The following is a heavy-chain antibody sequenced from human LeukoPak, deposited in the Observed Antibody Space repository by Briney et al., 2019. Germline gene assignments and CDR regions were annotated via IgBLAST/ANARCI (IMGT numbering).Heavy chain of an antibody. V-gene: IGHV4-39*01. CDR2: IYYSGNT. CDR3: AHFKGGSFDF. CDR1: GGSISSSNYY. Sequence: SETLSLTCTVSGGSISSSNYYWGWIRQPPGKGLEWIGSIYYSGNTYYNPSLKSRVTISVDTSKNQFSLKLTSVTAADTAVYYCAHFKGGSFDFWGQGTMVTVSS. J-gene: IGHJ3*01. D-gene: IGHD1-26*01.